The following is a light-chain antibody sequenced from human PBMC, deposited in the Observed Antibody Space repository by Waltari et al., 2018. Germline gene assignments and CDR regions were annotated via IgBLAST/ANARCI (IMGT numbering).Light chain of an antibody. CDR3: QQYYTTPWT. J-gene: IGKJ1*01. Sequence: DIVMTQSPDSLAVSLGERATINCMSSQSVLSSSNNKNFLVWYQQKAGQPPKLLIYWASTRESGVPDRFSGSGSGTDFTLTISSLQAEDEAVYNCQQYYTTPWTFGQGTKVEIK. CDR2: WAS. CDR1: QSVLSSSNNKNF. V-gene: IGKV4-1*01.